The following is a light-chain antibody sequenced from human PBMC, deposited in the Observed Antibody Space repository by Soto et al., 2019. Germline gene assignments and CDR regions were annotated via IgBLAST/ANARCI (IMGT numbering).Light chain of an antibody. CDR2: TTS. CDR3: SSWDDSLSGVV. J-gene: IGLJ2*01. Sequence: QAVVTQPPSVSGTPGQGVIISCSNVGRHEVSWYQQVPGMAPKLLIHTTSQRPSGVPDRFSASKSGTSASLAIRGLQSDDEPDYFCSSWDDSLSGVVFGRGTQLTVL. CDR1: NVGRHE. V-gene: IGLV1-44*01.